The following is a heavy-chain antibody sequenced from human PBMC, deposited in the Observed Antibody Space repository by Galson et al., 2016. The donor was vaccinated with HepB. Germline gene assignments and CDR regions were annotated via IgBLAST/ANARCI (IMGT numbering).Heavy chain of an antibody. CDR1: GFTFSSYA. D-gene: IGHD2-15*01. J-gene: IGHJ4*02. Sequence: SLRLSCAASGFTFSSYAMSWVRQAPGKGLEWVSTITGSGGWIKYADSVKGRLITSRDNSKNTLYLQLNSLRAEDTAVYYCAKDGGYCSDATCYYRNSWGQETLVSVAS. CDR3: AKDGGYCSDATCYYRNS. V-gene: IGHV3-23*01. CDR2: ITGSGGWI.